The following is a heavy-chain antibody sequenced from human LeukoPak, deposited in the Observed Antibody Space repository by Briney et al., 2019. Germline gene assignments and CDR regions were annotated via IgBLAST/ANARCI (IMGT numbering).Heavy chain of an antibody. Sequence: SVKVSCKASGGTLSSYAISWVRQAPGQGLEWMGGIIPIFGTANYAQKFQGRVTITADESTSTAYMELSSLRSEDTAVYYCANNYYDSSGYYPSYWGQGTLVTVSS. CDR1: GGTLSSYA. J-gene: IGHJ4*02. CDR3: ANNYYDSSGYYPSY. D-gene: IGHD3-22*01. CDR2: IIPIFGTA. V-gene: IGHV1-69*13.